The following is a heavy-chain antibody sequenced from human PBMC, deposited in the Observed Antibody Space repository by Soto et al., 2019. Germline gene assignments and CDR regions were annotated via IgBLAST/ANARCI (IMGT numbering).Heavy chain of an antibody. Sequence: ASVKVSCKASGYTFTSYYMHWVRQAPGQGLEWMGIINPSGGSTSYAQKFQGRVTMTRDKSTSTVYMELSSLRSEDTAVYYCARGYYGSGSYSKLYYYYYMDVWGKGTTVTVSS. J-gene: IGHJ6*03. V-gene: IGHV1-46*03. D-gene: IGHD3-10*01. CDR1: GYTFTSYY. CDR3: ARGYYGSGSYSKLYYYYYMDV. CDR2: INPSGGST.